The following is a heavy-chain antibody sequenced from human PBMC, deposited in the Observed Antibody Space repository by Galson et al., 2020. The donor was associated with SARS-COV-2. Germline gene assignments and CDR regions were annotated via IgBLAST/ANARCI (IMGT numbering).Heavy chain of an antibody. J-gene: IGHJ4*02. CDR3: VRDEVIAKSFDY. CDR2: ISSSSSYT. Sequence: KIGESLKISCAASGFTFSDYYMSWIRQAPGKGLEWVSYISSSSSYTNYTDSVKGRFTISRDNAKNTLYLQMNSLRAEDTAVYYCVRDEVIAKSFDYWGQGTLVTVSS. CDR1: GFTFSDYY. D-gene: IGHD3-16*02. V-gene: IGHV3-11*05.